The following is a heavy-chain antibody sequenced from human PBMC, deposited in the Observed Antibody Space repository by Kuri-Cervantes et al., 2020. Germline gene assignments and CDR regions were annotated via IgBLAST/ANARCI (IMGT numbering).Heavy chain of an antibody. D-gene: IGHD6-13*01. CDR2: INPNSGGT. V-gene: IGHV1-2*04. J-gene: IGHJ4*02. CDR1: GYTFTGYY. CDR3: ARGGAAAGSYYFDY. Sequence: ASVKVSCKASGYTFTGYYMHWVRQAPGQGLEWMGWINPNSGGTNYAQKFQGWVTTTRDTSISTAYMELSRLRSDDTAVYYCARGGAAAGSYYFDYWGQGTLVTVSS.